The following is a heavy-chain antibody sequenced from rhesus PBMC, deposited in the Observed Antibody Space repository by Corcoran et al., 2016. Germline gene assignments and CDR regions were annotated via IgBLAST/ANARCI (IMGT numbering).Heavy chain of an antibody. D-gene: IGHD6-31*01. J-gene: IGHJ4*01. Sequence: VQLQGSGPGLVKPSETLSLACDVSGSSITDNYYWHWIRQPPGKGLEWIGNVYGKSATPDYNPSLKLRVTISKDPSKNQFFLKLNSVTAADTAVYFCSRGPGAWFFQYWGQGVLVTVSS. CDR3: SRGPGAWFFQY. CDR2: VYGKSATP. V-gene: IGHV4S9*01. CDR1: GSSITDNYY.